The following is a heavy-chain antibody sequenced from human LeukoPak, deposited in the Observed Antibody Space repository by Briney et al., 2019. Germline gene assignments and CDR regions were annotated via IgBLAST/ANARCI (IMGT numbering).Heavy chain of an antibody. CDR1: GGSISSGGYS. D-gene: IGHD3-16*02. J-gene: IGHJ3*02. CDR3: ARPAGVGLRLGELSPRPFDAFDI. CDR2: IYHSGST. Sequence: SETLSLTCAVSGGSISSGGYSWSWIRQPPGKGLEWIGYIYHSGSTYYNPSLKSRVTISVDTSKNQFSLKLSSVTAADTAVYYCARPAGVGLRLGELSPRPFDAFDIWGQGTMVTVSS. V-gene: IGHV4-30-2*01.